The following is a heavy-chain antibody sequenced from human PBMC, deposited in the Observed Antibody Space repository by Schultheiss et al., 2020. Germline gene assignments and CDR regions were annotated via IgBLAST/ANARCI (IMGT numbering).Heavy chain of an antibody. CDR2: MSHSGIS. J-gene: IGHJ1*01. CDR1: GGSISSGGYY. D-gene: IGHD3-10*01. Sequence: SETLSLTCTVSGGSISSGGYYWSWIRQPPGKGLEWIAYMSHSGISNYNPSLGSRVTISTDTSKNQFSLKLNSVTAADTAVYYCARTLRVRGVKGFAKYFQHWGQGTLVTVSS. V-gene: IGHV4-61*08. CDR3: ARTLRVRGVKGFAKYFQH.